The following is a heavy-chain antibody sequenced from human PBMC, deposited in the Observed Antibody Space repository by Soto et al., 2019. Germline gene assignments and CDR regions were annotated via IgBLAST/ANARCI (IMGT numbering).Heavy chain of an antibody. CDR3: ARAAYYMDV. CDR1: GFTFSSYS. V-gene: IGHV3-48*01. J-gene: IGHJ6*03. Sequence: EVQLVESGGGWVQPGGSLRLSCEASGFTFSSYSMNWVRQAPGKGLEWVSYVSGSSSTMYYADFVKGRFTISRDNAKNSLYLQMNSLRAEDTALYYCARAAYYMDVWGKGTTVTVSS. CDR2: VSGSSSTM.